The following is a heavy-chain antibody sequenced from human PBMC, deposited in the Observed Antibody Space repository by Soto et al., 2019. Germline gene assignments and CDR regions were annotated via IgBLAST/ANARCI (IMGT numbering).Heavy chain of an antibody. CDR2: IYYSGST. D-gene: IGHD2-8*01. CDR1: GGSISSGGYY. CDR3: ARSEWGPYYFDY. J-gene: IGHJ4*02. Sequence: QVQLQESGPGLVKPSQTLPLTCTVSGGSISSGGYYWSWIRQHPGKGLEWIGYIYYSGSTYYNPSLKSRVTISVDTSKNQFSLKLSSVTAADTAVYYCARSEWGPYYFDYWGQGTLVTVSS. V-gene: IGHV4-31*03.